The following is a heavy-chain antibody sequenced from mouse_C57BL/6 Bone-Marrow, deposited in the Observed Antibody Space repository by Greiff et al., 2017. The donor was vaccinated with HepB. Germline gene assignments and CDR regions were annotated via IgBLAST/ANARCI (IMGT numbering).Heavy chain of an antibody. V-gene: IGHV2-5*01. J-gene: IGHJ1*03. Sequence: VKLVESGPGLVQPSQSLSITCTVSGFSLTSYGVHWVRQSPGKGLEWLGVIWRGGSTDYNAAFMSRLSITKDNSKSQVFFKMNSLQADDTAIYYCAKTGGGYSWYFDVWGTGTTVTVSS. D-gene: IGHD2-3*01. CDR3: AKTGGGYSWYFDV. CDR1: GFSLTSYG. CDR2: IWRGGST.